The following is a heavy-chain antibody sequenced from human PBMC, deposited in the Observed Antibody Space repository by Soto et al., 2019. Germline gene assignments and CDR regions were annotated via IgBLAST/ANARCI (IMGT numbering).Heavy chain of an antibody. J-gene: IGHJ6*03. CDR2: ISAYNGDT. V-gene: IGHV1-18*01. Sequence: QDQLVQSGGEVKKPGASVKVSCKASGYSFTNYGITWVRQAPGQGFEWMGWISAYNGDTNYAQKLQGRVTMTTDASTRTGYLELRSLRSDDTAVYYCARDRGVAPPVAGNTHYYYYMDVWGKGTTVTVSS. CDR3: ARDRGVAPPVAGNTHYYYYMDV. D-gene: IGHD6-19*01. CDR1: GYSFTNYG.